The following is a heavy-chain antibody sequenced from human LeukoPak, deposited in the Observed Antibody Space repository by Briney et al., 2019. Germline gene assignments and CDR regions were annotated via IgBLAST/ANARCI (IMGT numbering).Heavy chain of an antibody. D-gene: IGHD3-3*01. J-gene: IGHJ4*02. CDR2: ININSDGI. Sequence: GASVKVSCKASGYTFIDYWIHWVRQAPGQGLEWMGRININSDGINYAGKFQGRVTMTRATSISTAYMELSRLRFDDTAVYYCARDRDGGVGTIDYWGQGTLVPVSS. CDR1: GYTFIDYW. CDR3: ARDRDGGVGTIDY. V-gene: IGHV1-2*06.